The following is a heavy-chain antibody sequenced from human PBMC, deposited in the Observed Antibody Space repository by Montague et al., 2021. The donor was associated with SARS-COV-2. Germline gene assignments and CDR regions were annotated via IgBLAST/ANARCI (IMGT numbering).Heavy chain of an antibody. CDR2: TYYRSKWYY. CDR1: GDSDSSNTAA. D-gene: IGHD6-13*01. J-gene: IGHJ4*02. Sequence: CAISGDSDSSNTAAWNSVRHSPARGSEWQRMTYYRSKWYYDYAVPVRSRMTISPDTSKNQFSLQLSSVTPEDRAVYYCARDPRYSLSWSFDYWGQGTLVTVSS. CDR3: ARDPRYSLSWSFDY. V-gene: IGHV6-1*01.